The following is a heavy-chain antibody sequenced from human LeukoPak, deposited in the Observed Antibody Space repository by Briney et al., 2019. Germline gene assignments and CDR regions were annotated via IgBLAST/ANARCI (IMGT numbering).Heavy chain of an antibody. V-gene: IGHV4-34*01. Sequence: TSETLSLTCAVYGGSFSGYYWSWIRQPPGKGLEWIGEINHSGSTNYNPSLKSRVTISVDTSKNQFSLKLSSVTAADTAVYYCARVLGYCSGGSCFDFDYWGQGTLVTVSS. CDR1: GGSFSGYY. CDR3: ARVLGYCSGGSCFDFDY. CDR2: INHSGST. J-gene: IGHJ4*02. D-gene: IGHD2-15*01.